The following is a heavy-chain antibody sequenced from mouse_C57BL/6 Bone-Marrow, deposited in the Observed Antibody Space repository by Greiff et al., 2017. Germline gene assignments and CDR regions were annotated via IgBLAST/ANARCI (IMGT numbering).Heavy chain of an antibody. CDR2: ISNGGGST. Sequence: EVQLVESGGGLVQPGGSLKLSCAASGFTFSDYYMYWVRQTPEKRLEWVAYISNGGGSTYSPDNVKGRFTISIDNAKNTLYLQMSRLKSEDTAMYYCARPMFAYWGQGTLVTVSA. CDR3: ARPMFAY. J-gene: IGHJ3*01. V-gene: IGHV5-12*01. CDR1: GFTFSDYY.